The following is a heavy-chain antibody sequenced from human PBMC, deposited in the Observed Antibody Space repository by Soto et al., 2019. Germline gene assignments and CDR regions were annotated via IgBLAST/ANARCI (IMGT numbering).Heavy chain of an antibody. D-gene: IGHD1-7*01. Sequence: PWGSLIVSCASSGFTFSIYDMHGVRQATGKGLEWVSAIGTAGDTYYPGSVKGRFTISRENAKNSLYLQMNSLRAGDTAVYYCARGSRITGTTRRNYGMDVWGQGTPVTVSS. V-gene: IGHV3-13*01. J-gene: IGHJ6*01. CDR1: GFTFSIYD. CDR3: ARGSRITGTTRRNYGMDV. CDR2: IGTAGDT.